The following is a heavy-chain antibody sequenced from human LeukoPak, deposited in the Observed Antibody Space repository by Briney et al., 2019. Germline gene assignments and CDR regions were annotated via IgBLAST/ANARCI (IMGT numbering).Heavy chain of an antibody. CDR2: ISGSGGST. D-gene: IGHD3-22*01. Sequence: PGGSLRLSCAASGFTFDDYAMHWVRQAPGKGLEWVSAISGSGGSTYYADSVKGRFTISRDNSKHTLYLQMNSLRAEDTAVYYCAKDEEDSYDSSGYDYWGQGTLVTVSS. CDR3: AKDEEDSYDSSGYDY. CDR1: GFTFDDYA. J-gene: IGHJ4*02. V-gene: IGHV3-23*01.